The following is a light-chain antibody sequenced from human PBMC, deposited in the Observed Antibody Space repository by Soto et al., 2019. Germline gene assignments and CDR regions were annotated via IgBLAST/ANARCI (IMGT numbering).Light chain of an antibody. J-gene: IGLJ3*02. CDR3: SSYAGSNYWV. CDR2: EVT. CDR1: SSDVGGYNY. V-gene: IGLV2-8*01. Sequence: QSALAQPPSASGSPGQSVTISCTGTSSDVGGYNYVSWYQKNPGKAPKLMIYEVTKRPSGVPDRFSGSKSGNTASLPVSGLQAEDEADYYCSSYAGSNYWVFGGGTQLTVL.